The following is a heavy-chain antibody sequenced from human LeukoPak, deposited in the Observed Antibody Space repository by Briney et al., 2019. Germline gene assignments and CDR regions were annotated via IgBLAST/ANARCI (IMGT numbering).Heavy chain of an antibody. V-gene: IGHV3-7*01. J-gene: IGHJ4*02. Sequence: GGFLRLSCAASGFTFSTFWMSWVRQAPGKGLEWVASIKQDGSETYYVDSVKGRFTISRDDAKNSLYLQMSSLRAEDTAVYLCVRGGRQYNSWGQGTLVTVSS. CDR1: GFTFSTFW. CDR2: IKQDGSET. D-gene: IGHD3-16*01. CDR3: VRGGRQYNS.